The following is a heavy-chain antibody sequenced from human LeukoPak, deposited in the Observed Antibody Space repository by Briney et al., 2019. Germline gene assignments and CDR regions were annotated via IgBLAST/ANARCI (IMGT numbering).Heavy chain of an antibody. Sequence: GGSLRLSCAASGFSFSSYWMSWVRQAPGKGLEWVANVKQDGSDRYYVDSVKGRFTISRDNTKNSVYLQMNSLRVEDTAVYYCTVGGTIHWVEDYWGQGTLVVVSS. CDR3: TVGGTIHWVEDY. D-gene: IGHD1-26*01. CDR1: GFSFSSYW. V-gene: IGHV3-7*03. CDR2: VKQDGSDR. J-gene: IGHJ4*02.